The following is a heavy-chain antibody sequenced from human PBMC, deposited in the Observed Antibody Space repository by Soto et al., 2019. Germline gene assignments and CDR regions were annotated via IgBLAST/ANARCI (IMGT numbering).Heavy chain of an antibody. CDR1: GGSISSGGYY. V-gene: IGHV4-31*03. CDR3: ARDRGGDYIWGSYRQRYAAFDI. J-gene: IGHJ3*02. CDR2: IYYSGST. D-gene: IGHD3-16*02. Sequence: TSETLSLTCTVSGGSISSGGYYWSWIRQHPGKGLEWIGYIYYSGSTYYNPSLKSRVTISVDTSKNQFSLKLSSVTAADTAVYYCARDRGGDYIWGSYRQRYAAFDIWGQGTMVTVSS.